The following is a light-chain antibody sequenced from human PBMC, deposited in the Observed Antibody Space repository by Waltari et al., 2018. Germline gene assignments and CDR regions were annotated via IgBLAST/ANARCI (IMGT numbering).Light chain of an antibody. Sequence: QSVLTQPPSASGTPGQRVTISCSGSNSNIGSNPVSWYQQFPGTAPKLVIYKNDQRPSGGPDRFSASEAGTAASLAISGLRSEDEADYYCAAWDDSPIGQVFGGGTKVTVL. J-gene: IGLJ3*02. CDR3: AAWDDSPIGQV. CDR2: KND. V-gene: IGLV1-47*01. CDR1: NSNIGSNP.